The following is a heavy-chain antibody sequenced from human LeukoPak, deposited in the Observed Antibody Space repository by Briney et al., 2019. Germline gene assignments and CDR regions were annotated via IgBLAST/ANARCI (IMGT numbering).Heavy chain of an antibody. CDR1: GGSISSSSYY. CDR3: ARHEELLRNFDY. Sequence: SETLSLTCTVSGGSISSSSYYWGWIRQPPGEGLEWIGSIYYSGSTYYNPSLKSRVTISVDTSKNQFSLKLSSVTAADTAVYYCARHEELLRNFDYWGQGTLVSVSS. V-gene: IGHV4-39*01. D-gene: IGHD1-26*01. CDR2: IYYSGST. J-gene: IGHJ4*02.